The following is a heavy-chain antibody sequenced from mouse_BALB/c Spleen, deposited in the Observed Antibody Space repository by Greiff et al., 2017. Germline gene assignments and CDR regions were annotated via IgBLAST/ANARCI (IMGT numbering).Heavy chain of an antibody. Sequence: EVKLVESGGGLVKPGGSLKLSCAASGFTFSSYAMSWVRQSPEKRLEWVAEISSGGSYTYYPDTVTGRFTISRDNAKNTLYLEMSSLRSEDTAMYYCARDGDGNYVAYWGQGTLVTVSA. CDR2: ISSGGSYT. D-gene: IGHD2-1*01. CDR3: ARDGDGNYVAY. CDR1: GFTFSSYA. V-gene: IGHV5-9-4*01. J-gene: IGHJ3*01.